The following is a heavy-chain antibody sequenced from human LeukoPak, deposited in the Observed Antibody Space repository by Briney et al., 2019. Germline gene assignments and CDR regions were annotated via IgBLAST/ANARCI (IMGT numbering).Heavy chain of an antibody. Sequence: GGSLRLSCTASGFTFSSYSMNWVRQAPGKGLEWVSAISGSGGSTYYADSVKGRFTISRDNSKNTLYLQMNSLRAEDTAVYYCARRAGAYSHPYDYWGQGTLVTVSS. CDR1: GFTFSSYS. V-gene: IGHV3-23*01. CDR2: ISGSGGST. J-gene: IGHJ4*02. CDR3: ARRAGAYSHPYDY. D-gene: IGHD4/OR15-4a*01.